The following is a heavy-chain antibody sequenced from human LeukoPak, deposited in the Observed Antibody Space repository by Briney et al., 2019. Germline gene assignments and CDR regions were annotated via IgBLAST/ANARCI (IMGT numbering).Heavy chain of an antibody. Sequence: SETLSLTCAVYGGSFSGYYWSWIRQPPGKGLEWIGEINYSGSTNYNPSLKSRVTISVDTSKNQFSLKLSSVTAADTAVYYCARSGLSRPITGTTLRFDPWGKRTLVTASS. J-gene: IGHJ5*02. V-gene: IGHV4-34*01. CDR1: GGSFSGYY. CDR3: ARSGLSRPITGTTLRFDP. CDR2: INYSGST. D-gene: IGHD1-7*01.